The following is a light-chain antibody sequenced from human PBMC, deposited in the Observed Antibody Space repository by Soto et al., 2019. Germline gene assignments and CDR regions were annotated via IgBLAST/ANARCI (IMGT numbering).Light chain of an antibody. J-gene: IGKJ5*01. V-gene: IGKV1-9*01. CDR2: AAS. CDR3: QQLNSYPIT. CDR1: QGISSY. Sequence: IQLTQSPSSLSASVGDRVTITCRASQGISSYLAWYQQKAGKAPKLLIYAASTLQSRVPSRFSGSGSGTDFTLTISSLQPEDFATYYCQQLNSYPITFGQGTRLDIK.